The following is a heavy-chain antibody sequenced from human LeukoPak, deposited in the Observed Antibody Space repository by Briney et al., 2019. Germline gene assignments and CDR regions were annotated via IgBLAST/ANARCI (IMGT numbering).Heavy chain of an antibody. CDR3: ARAPAGYCSGGSCATFDY. D-gene: IGHD2-15*01. J-gene: IGHJ4*02. V-gene: IGHV1-46*01. Sequence: GASVKVSCKASRYTFTSYYMHWVRQAPGQGLEWMGIINPSGGSTSYAQKFQGRVTMTRDTSTSTVYMELSNLRSEDTAVYYCARAPAGYCSGGSCATFDYWGQGTLVTVSS. CDR2: INPSGGST. CDR1: RYTFTSYY.